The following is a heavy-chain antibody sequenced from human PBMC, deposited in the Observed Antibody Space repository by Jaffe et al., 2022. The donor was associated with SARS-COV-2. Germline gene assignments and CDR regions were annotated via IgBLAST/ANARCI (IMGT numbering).Heavy chain of an antibody. CDR3: ARQGMDYYDSSGYFGWFDP. V-gene: IGHV4-39*01. J-gene: IGHJ5*02. CDR2: IYYSGST. CDR1: GGSISSSSYY. Sequence: QLQLQESGPGLVKPSETLSLTCTVSGGSISSSSYYWGWIRQPPGKGLEWIGSIYYSGSTYYNPSLKSRVTISVDTSKNQFSLKLSSVTAADTAVYYCARQGMDYYDSSGYFGWFDPWGQGTLVTVSS. D-gene: IGHD3-22*01.